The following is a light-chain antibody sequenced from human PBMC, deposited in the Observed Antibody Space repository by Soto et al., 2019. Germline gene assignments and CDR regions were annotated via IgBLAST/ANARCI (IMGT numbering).Light chain of an antibody. J-gene: IGKJ1*01. Sequence: EIVLTQSPGTLSLSPGERATLSCRASQSVSSSYLAWYHQKPGQAPRLRIYGASSRATGIPDWFSGSGSGTDFTLTISRLEPEDFAVYYCQQYGSSLWTFGQGTKVEIK. V-gene: IGKV3-20*01. CDR2: GAS. CDR1: QSVSSSY. CDR3: QQYGSSLWT.